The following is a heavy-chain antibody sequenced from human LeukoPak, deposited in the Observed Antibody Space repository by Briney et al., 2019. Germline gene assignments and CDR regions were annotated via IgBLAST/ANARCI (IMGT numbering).Heavy chain of an antibody. Sequence: GGSLRLSCTASGFTFSNYSMNWVRQAPGKGLEWVSHISSSSSTIYYVDSVEGRFTISRDNAKNLLYLQMNSLRAEDTAVYYCARGGSSTDCAFWGQGTLVIVSS. V-gene: IGHV3-48*01. CDR1: GFTFSNYS. CDR3: ARGGSSTDCAF. CDR2: ISSSSSTI. D-gene: IGHD2-2*01. J-gene: IGHJ4*02.